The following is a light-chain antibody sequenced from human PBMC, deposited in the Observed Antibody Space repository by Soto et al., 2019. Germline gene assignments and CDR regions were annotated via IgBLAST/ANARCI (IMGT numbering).Light chain of an antibody. V-gene: IGLV2-14*01. CDR2: EVS. CDR1: SSDVGGYNY. CDR3: SSYTSSSTLFV. J-gene: IGLJ1*01. Sequence: SVLTQPSSLSVSPGQSITISFPGTSSDVGGYNYVSCYQQHPGKAPKLMIYEVSNRPSGVSNRFSGSKSGNTASLTISGLQAEDEADYYCSSYTSSSTLFVFGTGTKVTVL.